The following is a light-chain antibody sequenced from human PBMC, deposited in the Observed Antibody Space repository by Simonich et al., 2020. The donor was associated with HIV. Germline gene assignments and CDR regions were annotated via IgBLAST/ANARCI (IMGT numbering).Light chain of an antibody. CDR1: SGSIASNY. CDR3: QSYDSSNHVI. V-gene: IGLV6-57*03. CDR2: EDN. J-gene: IGLJ2*01. Sequence: NFMLTQPHSVSESPGKTVTISCSRSSGSIASNYLQWYQQRPGSAPTTVIYEDNQSPSGVPDRFSGSIDSSSNSAPLTISGLKTEDEADYYCQSYDSSNHVIFGGGTKLTVL.